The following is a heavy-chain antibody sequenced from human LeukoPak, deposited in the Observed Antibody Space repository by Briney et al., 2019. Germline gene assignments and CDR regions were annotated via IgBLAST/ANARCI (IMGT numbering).Heavy chain of an antibody. J-gene: IGHJ4*02. CDR3: ARGHSQITIFGVVITEDY. CDR1: GFTFSNHG. Sequence: GGSLRLSCAASGFTFSNHGFHWVRQAPGKGLEGVAVIWYDGSKKFYADSVKGRFTISRDNAKNSLYLQMNSLRAEDTAVYYCARGHSQITIFGVVITEDYWGQGTLVTVSS. CDR2: IWYDGSKK. D-gene: IGHD3-3*01. V-gene: IGHV3-33*01.